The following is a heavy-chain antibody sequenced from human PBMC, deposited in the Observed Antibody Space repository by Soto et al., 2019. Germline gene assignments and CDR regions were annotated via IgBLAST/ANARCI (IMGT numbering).Heavy chain of an antibody. V-gene: IGHV4-30-4*01. CDR2: VYYSGSA. D-gene: IGHD3-22*01. CDR1: GGSVSSGDYY. CDR3: AIYDSSGSRGFQH. J-gene: IGHJ1*01. Sequence: LSLTCTVSGGSVSSGDYYRSWIRQPPGKGLEWIGYVYYSGSAYYNPSLKSRVTISVDTSKNQFSLKLSSVTAADTAVYYCAIYDSSGSRGFQHWGQGTLVTVSS.